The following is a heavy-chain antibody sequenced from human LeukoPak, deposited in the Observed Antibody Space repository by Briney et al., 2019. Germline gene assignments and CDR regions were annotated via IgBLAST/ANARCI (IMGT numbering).Heavy chain of an antibody. CDR1: RFTFNKYA. D-gene: IGHD5-24*01. V-gene: IGHV3-23*01. CDR3: AKARDGYNYDFDY. CDR2: ISGSGVSP. J-gene: IGHJ4*02. Sequence: GGSLRLSCTASRFTFNKYAMTWVRQAPGRGLEWVSGISGSGVSPYYADSVKGRFTISRDNAKNSLYLQMNSLRAEDTALYYCAKARDGYNYDFDYWGQGTLVTVSS.